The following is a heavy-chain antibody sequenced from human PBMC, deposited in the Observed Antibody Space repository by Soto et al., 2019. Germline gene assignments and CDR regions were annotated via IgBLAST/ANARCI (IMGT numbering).Heavy chain of an antibody. V-gene: IGHV3-30-3*01. J-gene: IGHJ4*02. D-gene: IGHD3-3*01. CDR1: GFTFSSYA. CDR3: ARDSDSGWTRDFDY. Sequence: AGGSLRLSCAASGFTFSSYAMHWVRQAPGKGLEWVAVISYDGSNKYYADSVKGRFTISRDNSKNTLYLQMNSLRAEDTAVYYCARDSDSGWTRDFDYWGQGTLVTVSS. CDR2: ISYDGSNK.